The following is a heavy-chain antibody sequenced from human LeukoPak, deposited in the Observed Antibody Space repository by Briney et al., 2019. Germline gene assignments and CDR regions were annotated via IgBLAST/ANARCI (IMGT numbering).Heavy chain of an antibody. J-gene: IGHJ5*02. CDR3: AKDYSKTSYYGSGTYYRPNWFDP. CDR2: IRYDGSNK. Sequence: GGSLRLSWAASGFTFSSYGMHWVRQAPGKGLEWVAFIRYDGSNKYYADSVKGRFTISRDNSKNTLYLQMNSLRAEDTAVYYCAKDYSKTSYYGSGTYYRPNWFDPWGQGTLVTVSS. CDR1: GFTFSSYG. V-gene: IGHV3-30*02. D-gene: IGHD3-10*01.